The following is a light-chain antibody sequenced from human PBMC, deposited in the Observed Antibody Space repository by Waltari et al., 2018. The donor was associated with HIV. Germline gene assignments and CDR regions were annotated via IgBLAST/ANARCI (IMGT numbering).Light chain of an antibody. CDR3: SSFITTTTHVV. CDR1: NRDIGGYNY. Sequence: QSALTQPASVSGSLGQSVTISCTGANRDIGGYNYVSWYQQHPGKAPKLIIHEFSNRPSGVSDRFSGSKSGNTASLTISGLQAEDESDYYCSSFITTTTHVVFGGGTRLTVL. V-gene: IGLV2-14*01. CDR2: EFS. J-gene: IGLJ2*01.